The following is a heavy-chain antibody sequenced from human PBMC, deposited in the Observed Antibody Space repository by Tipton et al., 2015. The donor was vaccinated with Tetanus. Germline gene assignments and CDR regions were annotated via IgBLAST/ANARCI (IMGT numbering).Heavy chain of an antibody. CDR1: GFTFSNYA. J-gene: IGHJ5*02. CDR3: AKDPASRGWFDP. V-gene: IGHV3-23*01. Sequence: GSLRLSCTASGFTFSNYAMAWVRQAPGKGLEWVSGISVRGSHTYYADPVKGRFNISRDNSKNTVYLQMNSLRDEDTAVYYCAKDPASRGWFDPWGQGTLVSVSS. CDR2: ISVRGSHT.